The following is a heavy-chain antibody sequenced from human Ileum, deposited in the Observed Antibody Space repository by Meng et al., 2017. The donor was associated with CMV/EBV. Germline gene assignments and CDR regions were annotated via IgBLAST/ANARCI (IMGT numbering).Heavy chain of an antibody. V-gene: IGHV3-53*01. J-gene: IGHJ6*02. CDR2: IYSGGST. D-gene: IGHD6-19*01. CDR3: ASWGYSSGWYSTSYGMDV. Sequence: GESLKISCAASGFTVSSNYMCWVRQAPGKGLEWVSVIYSGGSTYYADSVKGRFTISRDNSKNTLYLQMNSLRAEDTAVYYCASWGYSSGWYSTSYGMDVWGQGTTVTVSS. CDR1: GFTVSSNY.